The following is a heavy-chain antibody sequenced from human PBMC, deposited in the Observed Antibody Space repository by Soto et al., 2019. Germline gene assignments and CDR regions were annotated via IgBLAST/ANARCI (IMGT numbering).Heavy chain of an antibody. CDR2: INAGNGNT. CDR1: GYTFTSYA. V-gene: IGHV1-3*01. CDR3: ARDFWSGYYSGFDP. J-gene: IGHJ5*02. D-gene: IGHD3-3*01. Sequence: ASVKVSCTASGYTFTSYAMHWVRQAPGQRLEWMGWINAGNGNTKYSQKFQGRVTITRDTSASTAYMELSSLRSEDTAVYYCARDFWSGYYSGFDPWGQGTLVTVSS.